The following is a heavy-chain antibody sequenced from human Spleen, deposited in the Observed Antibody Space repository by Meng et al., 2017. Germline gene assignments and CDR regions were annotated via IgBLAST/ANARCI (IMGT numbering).Heavy chain of an antibody. CDR2: INHSGST. J-gene: IGHJ4*02. D-gene: IGHD4-11*01. Sequence: QVQLHTGAAGLLTPSETLSLTCVVSGGSFSDYYWSWIRQPPGKGLEWIGEINHSGSTNYNPSLESRATISVDTSQNNLSLKLSSVTAADSAVYYCARGPTTMAHDFDYWGQGTLVTVFS. V-gene: IGHV4-34*01. CDR3: ARGPTTMAHDFDY. CDR1: GGSFSDYY.